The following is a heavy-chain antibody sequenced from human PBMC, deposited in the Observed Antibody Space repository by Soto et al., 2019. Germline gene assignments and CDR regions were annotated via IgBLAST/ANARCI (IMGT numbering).Heavy chain of an antibody. CDR2: ISSSSSYI. J-gene: IGHJ4*02. D-gene: IGHD6-13*01. CDR3: ARVGYSSSWFSVSTAWDY. Sequence: EVQLVESGGGLVKPGGSLRLSCAASGFTFSSYSMNWVRQAPGKGLEWVSSISSSSSYIYYADSVKGRFTISRDNAKNSLYLQMNSLRAEDTAVYYCARVGYSSSWFSVSTAWDYWGQGTLVTVSS. CDR1: GFTFSSYS. V-gene: IGHV3-21*01.